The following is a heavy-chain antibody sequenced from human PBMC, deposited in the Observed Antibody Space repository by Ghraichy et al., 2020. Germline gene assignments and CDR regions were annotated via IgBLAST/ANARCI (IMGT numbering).Heavy chain of an antibody. V-gene: IGHV1-8*01. D-gene: IGHD2-8*02. CDR3: ARGPFGLVVYAIRNIISGPKKYYFDY. CDR1: GYTFTSYD. J-gene: IGHJ4*02. CDR2: MNPNSGNT. Sequence: ASVKVSCKASGYTFTSYDINWVRQATGQGLEWMGWMNPNSGNTGYAQKFQGRVTMTRNTSISTAYMELSSLRSEDTAVYYCARGPFGLVVYAIRNIISGPKKYYFDYWGQGTLVTVSS.